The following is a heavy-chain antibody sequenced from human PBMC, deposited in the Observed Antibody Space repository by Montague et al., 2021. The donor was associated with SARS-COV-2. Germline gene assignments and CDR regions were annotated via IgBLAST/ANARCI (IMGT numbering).Heavy chain of an antibody. CDR3: AKCLRFSGFDGNYFDS. CDR1: GFYFNDYG. D-gene: IGHD5-12*01. CDR2: VSGDGDST. J-gene: IGHJ4*02. Sequence: SLRLSCAVSGFYFNDYGMSWVRQAPGKGLDWVSAVSGDGDSTYYADSVKGRFTISRDKSKNTLYLQMNSLRAEDTAVYYCAKCLRFSGFDGNYFDSWGQGTLVTVSS. V-gene: IGHV3-23*01.